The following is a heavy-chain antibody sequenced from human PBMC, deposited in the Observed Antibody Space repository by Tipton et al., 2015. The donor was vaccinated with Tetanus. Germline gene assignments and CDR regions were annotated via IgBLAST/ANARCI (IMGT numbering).Heavy chain of an antibody. CDR2: ISYDGSNK. CDR3: ARESAGYSSSFLTDY. V-gene: IGHV3-30-3*01. Sequence: SLRLSCAASGFTFSSYAMHWVRQAPGKGLEWVAVISYDGSNKYYADSVKGRFTISRDNSKNTLYLQMNSLRAEDTAVYYCARESAGYSSSFLTDYWGQGTLVTVSS. J-gene: IGHJ4*02. D-gene: IGHD6-6*01. CDR1: GFTFSSYA.